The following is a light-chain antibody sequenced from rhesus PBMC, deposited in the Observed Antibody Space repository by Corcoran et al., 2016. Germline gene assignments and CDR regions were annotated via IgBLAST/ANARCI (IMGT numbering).Light chain of an antibody. CDR3: LQHNSYPWT. CDR2: GAS. V-gene: IGKV1-28*03. J-gene: IGKJ1*01. CDR1: QVISSY. Sequence: DIQVTQSPSSLSASVGDTVTITCRASQVISSYLNWFQQKPGKAPKLLIYGASSLETGVPSRFSGSGSGKDFTLIISSLQPEDFAVYYCLQHNSYPWTFGQGTKVEI.